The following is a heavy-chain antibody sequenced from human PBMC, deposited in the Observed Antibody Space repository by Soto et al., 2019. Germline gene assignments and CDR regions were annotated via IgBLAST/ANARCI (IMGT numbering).Heavy chain of an antibody. CDR2: IYYSGST. CDR1: GCSISSYY. D-gene: IGHD3-3*02. V-gene: IGHV4-59*08. CDR3: ARLAFWWFDP. Sequence: PSETLSLTCTVSGCSISSYYWSWIRQPPGKGLEWIGYIYYSGSTNYNPSLKSRVTISVDTSKNQFSLKLSSVTAADTAVYYCARLAFWWFDPWGQGTLVTVSS. J-gene: IGHJ5*02.